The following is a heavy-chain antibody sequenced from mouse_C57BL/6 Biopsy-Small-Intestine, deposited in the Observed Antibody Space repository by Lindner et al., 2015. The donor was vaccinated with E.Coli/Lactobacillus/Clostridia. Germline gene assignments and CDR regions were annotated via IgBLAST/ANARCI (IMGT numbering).Heavy chain of an antibody. CDR2: IYPGDGDT. CDR3: ARLRDTYYGSRGYFDV. V-gene: IGHV1-82*01. J-gene: IGHJ1*03. D-gene: IGHD1-1*01. CDR1: GYAFSSSW. Sequence: VQLQESGPELVKPGASVKISCKASGYAFSSSWMNWVKQRPGKGLEWIGRIYPGDGDTNYNGKFKGKATLTADKSSSTTYMQLSSLTSEDSAVYFCARLRDTYYGSRGYFDVWGTGTTVTVSS.